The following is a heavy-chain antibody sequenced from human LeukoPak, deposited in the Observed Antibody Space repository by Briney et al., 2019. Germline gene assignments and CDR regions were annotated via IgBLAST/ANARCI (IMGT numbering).Heavy chain of an antibody. Sequence: GGSLRLSCAASGFTFSDYYMSWIRQAPGKGLEWVSYISSSGSTIYYADSVKGRFTISRDNSKNTLYLQMNSLRAEDTAVYYCANSFGARKQIWFGEPEDRPYYFDYWGQGTLVTVSS. CDR1: GFTFSDYY. D-gene: IGHD3-10*01. CDR2: ISSSGSTI. V-gene: IGHV3-11*01. CDR3: ANSFGARKQIWFGEPEDRPYYFDY. J-gene: IGHJ4*02.